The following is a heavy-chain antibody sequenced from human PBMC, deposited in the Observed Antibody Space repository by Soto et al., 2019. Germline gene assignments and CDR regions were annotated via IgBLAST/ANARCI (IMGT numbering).Heavy chain of an antibody. Sequence: PSETQSLTCAVYGGSFSDYSWSWIRQPPGKGLEWIGEINHSGSTNYNPSLKSRVSISVDTSKNQFSLKMSSVTAADTAVYYCARRTSPMIRGPLGYWGQGTLVTVSS. D-gene: IGHD3-10*01. CDR3: ARRTSPMIRGPLGY. CDR2: INHSGST. CDR1: GGSFSDYS. V-gene: IGHV4-34*01. J-gene: IGHJ4*02.